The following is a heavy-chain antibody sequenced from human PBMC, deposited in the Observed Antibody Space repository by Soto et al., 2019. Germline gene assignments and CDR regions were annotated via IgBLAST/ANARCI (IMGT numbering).Heavy chain of an antibody. CDR3: TRGLTSPSAAGI. V-gene: IGHV4-39*01. J-gene: IGHJ1*01. Sequence: QLQLQESGPGLVKPSETLSLTCTVSGGSVTSSGNYWGWVRQPPGKGLEWIGSVHKTGTTYYNPSLKSRVTISVDTSKSQFSLELTSVTAADPSVYYCTRGLTSPSAAGIWGQGTLVTVSS. CDR1: GGSVTSSGNY. CDR2: VHKTGTT.